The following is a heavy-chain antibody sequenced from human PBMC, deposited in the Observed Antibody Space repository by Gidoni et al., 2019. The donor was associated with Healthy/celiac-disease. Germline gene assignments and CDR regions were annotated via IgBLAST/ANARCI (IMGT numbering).Heavy chain of an antibody. D-gene: IGHD3-3*01. CDR2: ISGSGGST. CDR1: GLTFSSSA. J-gene: IGHJ4*02. CDR3: AKADYDFWSGYDHYFDY. V-gene: IGHV3-23*01. Sequence: EVQLLESGGGLVQPGGSLRLSCAASGLTFSSSAMSWVRQAPGTGLEWVSAISGSGGSTYYADSGKDRFTISRDNSKNTLYLQMISLRAEDTAVYYCAKADYDFWSGYDHYFDYWGQGTLVTVSS.